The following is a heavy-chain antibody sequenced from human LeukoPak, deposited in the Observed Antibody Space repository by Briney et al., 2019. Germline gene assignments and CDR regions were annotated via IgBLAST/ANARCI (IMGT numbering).Heavy chain of an antibody. CDR1: GFTFSSYA. CDR3: AKDSSICSSTSCYPSPFDY. V-gene: IGHV3-23*01. CDR2: ISGSGGST. J-gene: IGHJ4*02. D-gene: IGHD2-2*01. Sequence: PGGSLRLSCAASGFTFSSYAMSWVRQAPGKGLEWVSAISGSGGSTYCADSVKGRFTISRDNSKNTLYLQMNSLRAEDTAVYYCAKDSSICSSTSCYPSPFDYWGQGTLVTVSS.